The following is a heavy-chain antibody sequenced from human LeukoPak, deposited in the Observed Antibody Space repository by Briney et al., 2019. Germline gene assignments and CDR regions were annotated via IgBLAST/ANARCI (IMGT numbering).Heavy chain of an antibody. J-gene: IGHJ4*02. CDR1: GFTFSDYS. CDR2: ISSSSSYI. D-gene: IGHD6-6*01. Sequence: GGSLRLSCAASGFTFSDYSMNWVRQAPGEGLEWVSSISSSSSYIYYADSVKGRFTISRDNAKNSLYLQMNSLRAEDTAVYYCARPYITSSGIDYWGQGTLVTVSS. CDR3: ARPYITSSGIDY. V-gene: IGHV3-21*01.